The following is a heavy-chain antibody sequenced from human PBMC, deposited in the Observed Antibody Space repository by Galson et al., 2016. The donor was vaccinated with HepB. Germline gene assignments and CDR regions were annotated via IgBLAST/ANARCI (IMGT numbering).Heavy chain of an antibody. CDR2: INPNSGGT. D-gene: IGHD3-16*01. J-gene: IGHJ3*02. V-gene: IGHV1-2*02. CDR1: GYTFIGYY. Sequence: SVKVSCKASGYTFIGYYMHWVRQAPGQGLEWMGWINPNSGGTNYAQNFQGRLAMTRDTPLTTVNMELTGLRSDDTAMYYCARYRRGGSFDIWGQGTMVTVSS. CDR3: ARYRRGGSFDI.